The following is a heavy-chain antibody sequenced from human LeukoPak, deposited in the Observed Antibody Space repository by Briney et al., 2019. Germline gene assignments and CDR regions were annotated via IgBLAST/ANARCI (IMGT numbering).Heavy chain of an antibody. J-gene: IGHJ4*02. D-gene: IGHD5-24*01. V-gene: IGHV3-9*03. Sequence: GGSLRLSCAASGFTFDDYAMHWVRQAPGKGLEWVSGISWNSAGIGYADSVKGRFTISRDNAKNSLYLQMNSLSPEDVALYYCARGMATGGRLDYWGQGTLVTVSS. CDR2: ISWNSAGI. CDR1: GFTFDDYA. CDR3: ARGMATGGRLDY.